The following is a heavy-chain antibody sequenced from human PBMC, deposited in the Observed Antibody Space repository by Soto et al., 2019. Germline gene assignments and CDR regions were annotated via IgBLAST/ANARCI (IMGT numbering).Heavy chain of an antibody. V-gene: IGHV4-34*01. Sequence: QVQLQQWGAGLLKPSETLSLTCAVYGGSFSGYYWSWIRQPPGKGLEWIGEINHSGSTNYNPSLKSRVTISVDTSKNQFSLKLSSVTAADTAVYYCARVHYPLGSGYRSQYYGMDVWGQGTTVTVSS. CDR3: ARVHYPLGSGYRSQYYGMDV. J-gene: IGHJ6*02. D-gene: IGHD3-3*01. CDR1: GGSFSGYY. CDR2: INHSGST.